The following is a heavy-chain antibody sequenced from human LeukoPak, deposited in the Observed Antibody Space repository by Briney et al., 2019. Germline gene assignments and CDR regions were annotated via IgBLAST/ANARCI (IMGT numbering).Heavy chain of an antibody. J-gene: IGHJ4*02. CDR3: ARVPISTMARGYFDY. CDR2: IYFSGST. V-gene: IGHV4-61*08. Sequence: PSETLSLTCTVSGGSVSSGGYYWSWIRQPPGKGLEWIGYIYFSGSTTYNPSLNSRVTISVDTSKNKFSLKLSSVTAADTAVYYCARVPISTMARGYFDYWGQGTLVTVSS. CDR1: GGSVSSGGYY. D-gene: IGHD3-10*01.